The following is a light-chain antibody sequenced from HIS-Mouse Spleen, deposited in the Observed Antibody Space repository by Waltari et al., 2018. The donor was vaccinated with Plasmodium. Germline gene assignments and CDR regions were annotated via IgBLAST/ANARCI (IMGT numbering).Light chain of an antibody. V-gene: IGKV3-11*01. CDR2: DAS. CDR1: QSVSSY. CDR3: QQRSNWPRVLT. J-gene: IGKJ4*01. Sequence: EIVLTQSPATLSLSPGERATLSCRASQSVSSYLAWYQQKPGQAPRLLIYDASNRATGIPARFSGSGSGTDFILTISSLEPEDFAVYYCQQRSNWPRVLTFGGGTKVEIK.